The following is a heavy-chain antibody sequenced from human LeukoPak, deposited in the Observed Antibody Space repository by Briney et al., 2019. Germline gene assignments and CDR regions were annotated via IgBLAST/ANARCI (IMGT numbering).Heavy chain of an antibody. CDR3: ARDPSNTSGWYIYFDY. J-gene: IGHJ4*02. Sequence: ASVKVSCKTSGYDFRRYAISWVRQAPGQGLEWMTWISTYNGDTKYGQKFQGRVTMTTDTSTSTAYMELRSLRSDDTAVYYCARDPSNTSGWYIYFDYWGQGTLVTVSS. V-gene: IGHV1-18*01. D-gene: IGHD6-19*01. CDR2: ISTYNGDT. CDR1: GYDFRRYA.